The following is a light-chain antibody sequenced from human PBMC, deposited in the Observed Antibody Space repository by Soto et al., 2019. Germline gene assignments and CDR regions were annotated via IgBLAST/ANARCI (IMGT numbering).Light chain of an antibody. J-gene: IGLJ1*01. CDR3: QTYDTNLMGGPV. CDR2: GNN. Sequence: QSVLTQSPSVSGAPGQRVSISCTGTSSNIGAGFDVHWYQQLPATAPKLLIYGNNNRPSGFPDHFSGSKYGTSPSLAIPGLQAEDEPDYYCQTYDTNLMGGPVSGTGTSSPS. CDR1: SSNIGAGFD. V-gene: IGLV1-40*01.